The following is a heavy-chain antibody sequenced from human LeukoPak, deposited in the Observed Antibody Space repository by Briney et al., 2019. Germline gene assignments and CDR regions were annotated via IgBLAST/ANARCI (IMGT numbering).Heavy chain of an antibody. CDR1: GGSISNSY. J-gene: IGHJ2*01. CDR2: IYYSGST. Sequence: SGTLSLTCTVSGGSISNSYWSWIRQPPGKGLEWIGYIYYSGSTNYNPSLKSRVTISVDTSKNQFSLRLTSVTAADTAVYYCARSPTNWYFDLWGRGTLVTVSS. D-gene: IGHD5-12*01. CDR3: ARSPTNWYFDL. V-gene: IGHV4-59*01.